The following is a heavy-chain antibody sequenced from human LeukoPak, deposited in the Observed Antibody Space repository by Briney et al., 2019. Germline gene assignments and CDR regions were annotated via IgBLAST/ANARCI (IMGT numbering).Heavy chain of an antibody. CDR3: AKDGRTYSSSWYVDY. Sequence: GGSLRLSCAASGFTFSSYGMHWVRQAPGKGLEWVAVISYDGSNKYYADSVKGRFTISRDNSKNTLYLQMNSLRAEDTAVYYCAKDGRTYSSSWYVDYWGQGTLVTVSS. D-gene: IGHD6-13*01. CDR2: ISYDGSNK. J-gene: IGHJ4*02. V-gene: IGHV3-30*18. CDR1: GFTFSSYG.